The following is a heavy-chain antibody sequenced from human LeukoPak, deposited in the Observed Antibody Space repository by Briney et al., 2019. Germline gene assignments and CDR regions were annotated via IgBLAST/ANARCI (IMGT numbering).Heavy chain of an antibody. V-gene: IGHV3-33*01. Sequence: PGRSLRLSCAASGFTFSTYGFHWVRQAPGKGLDWVAVIWYDGTIAYYGDSVKGRFTVSKDNSKNTLHLQMNSLRAEDTAVYYCARDWALTGFAYWGQGTLVTVSS. J-gene: IGHJ4*02. CDR3: ARDWALTGFAY. CDR2: IWYDGTIA. D-gene: IGHD3-9*01. CDR1: GFTFSTYG.